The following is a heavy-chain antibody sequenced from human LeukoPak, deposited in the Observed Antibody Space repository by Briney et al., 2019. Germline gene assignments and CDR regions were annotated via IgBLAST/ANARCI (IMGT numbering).Heavy chain of an antibody. V-gene: IGHV1-18*01. Sequence: GSSVKVSCKASGGTFSSYAISWVRQAPGQGLEWMGWISGNSDNTKYVQEFQGRVTMTTDTSTSTAYMDLRSLRSDDTAIYYCARVHGYYIGLYYFDYWGQGTLVTVSS. CDR1: GGTFSSYA. CDR3: ARVHGYYIGLYYFDY. J-gene: IGHJ4*02. CDR2: ISGNSDNT. D-gene: IGHD4-17*01.